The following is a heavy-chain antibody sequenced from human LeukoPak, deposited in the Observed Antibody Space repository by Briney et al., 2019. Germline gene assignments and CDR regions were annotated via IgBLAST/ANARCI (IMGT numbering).Heavy chain of an antibody. CDR2: ISANNRNT. CDR1: GYTFTTSG. V-gene: IGHV1-18*01. J-gene: IGHJ4*02. Sequence: ASVKVSCKASGYTFTTSGINWVRQAPGQGLEWMGWISANNRNTNYAQKLQGRVTMTTDTSTSTAYMELRSLRSDDTAVYYCARDWGVNSYGLDYWGQGTLVTVSS. D-gene: IGHD5-18*01. CDR3: ARDWGVNSYGLDY.